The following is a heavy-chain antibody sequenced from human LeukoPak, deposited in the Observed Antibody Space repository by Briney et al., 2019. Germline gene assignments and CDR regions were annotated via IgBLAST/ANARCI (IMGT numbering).Heavy chain of an antibody. CDR3: AKGPAAMSYFDY. J-gene: IGHJ4*02. D-gene: IGHD2-2*01. CDR2: FDPEDGET. V-gene: IGHV1-24*01. CDR1: GYTLTELS. Sequence: ASVKVSCKVSGYTLTELSMHWVRQAPGKGLGWMGGFDPEDGETIYAQKFQGRVTMTEDTSTDTAYMELNSLRAEDTAVYYCAKGPAAMSYFDYWGQGTLVTVSS.